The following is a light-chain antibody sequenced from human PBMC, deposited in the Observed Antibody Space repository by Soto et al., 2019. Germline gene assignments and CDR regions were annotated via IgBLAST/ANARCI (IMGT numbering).Light chain of an antibody. CDR1: QSVNSNY. Sequence: EIVLTQSPGTLSLSPGDRATLSCRASQSVNSNYLAWYQRKPGQAPRLLIYGASTRATDIPYRFSASGSGTDFTLTINGLEAEDLALYYLRQNDSTPPPFGPGTKVEVK. CDR2: GAS. V-gene: IGKV3-20*01. CDR3: RQNDSTPPP. J-gene: IGKJ1*01.